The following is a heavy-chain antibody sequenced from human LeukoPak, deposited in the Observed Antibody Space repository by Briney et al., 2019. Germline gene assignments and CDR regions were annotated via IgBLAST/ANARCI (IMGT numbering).Heavy chain of an antibody. CDR3: AKDSKGYSSGWDLDY. Sequence: GGSLRLSCAASGFTFSSYGMQWVRQAPGKGLEWVAVISSDGSNKYYADSVKGRFTISRDNSKNTLYLQMNSLRAEDTALYYCAKDSKGYSSGWDLDYWGQGTLVTVSS. V-gene: IGHV3-30*18. CDR1: GFTFSSYG. CDR2: ISSDGSNK. J-gene: IGHJ4*02. D-gene: IGHD6-19*01.